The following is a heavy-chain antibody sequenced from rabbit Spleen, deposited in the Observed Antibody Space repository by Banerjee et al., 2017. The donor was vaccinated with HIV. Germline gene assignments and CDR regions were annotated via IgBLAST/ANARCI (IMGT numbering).Heavy chain of an antibody. J-gene: IGHJ4*01. CDR1: GFSFSNKAV. Sequence: QEQLVESGGGLVKPEGSLKLSCTASGFSFSNKAVMCWVRQAPGRGLEWIACINAVTGKAVYANWAKGRFTFSKASSTTVTLQMSSLAAADTATYFCARDGLDTSLFFNLWGQGTLVTVS. D-gene: IGHD1-1*01. CDR2: INAVTGKA. V-gene: IGHV1S45*01. CDR3: ARDGLDTSLFFNL.